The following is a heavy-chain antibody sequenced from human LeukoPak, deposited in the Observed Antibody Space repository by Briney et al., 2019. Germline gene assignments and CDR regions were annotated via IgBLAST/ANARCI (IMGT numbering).Heavy chain of an antibody. CDR2: ISSNGGST. J-gene: IGHJ6*03. CDR3: ARVPPDSYYYYMDV. Sequence: GGSLRLSCAASGFTFSSYAMHWVRQAPGKGLEYVSAISSNGGSTYYANSVKGRFTISRDNSKNTLYLQMGSLRAEDMAVYYCARVPPDSYYYYMDVWGKGTTVTVSS. CDR1: GFTFSSYA. V-gene: IGHV3-64*01.